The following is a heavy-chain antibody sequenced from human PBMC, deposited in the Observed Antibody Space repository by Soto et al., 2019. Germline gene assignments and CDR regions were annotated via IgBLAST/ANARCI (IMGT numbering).Heavy chain of an antibody. CDR2: INPNSGGT. V-gene: IGHV1-2*02. Sequence: XSVKVACKASGYPLTGYYMHWVRQAPGQGLEWMGWINPNSGGTNYAQKFQGRVTMTRDTSISTACMELSRLRSDDTAVYYCARTTVTFGGAFYGIDVRGQGTTVTV. CDR3: ARTTVTFGGAFYGIDV. CDR1: GYPLTGYY. J-gene: IGHJ6*02. D-gene: IGHD3-16*01.